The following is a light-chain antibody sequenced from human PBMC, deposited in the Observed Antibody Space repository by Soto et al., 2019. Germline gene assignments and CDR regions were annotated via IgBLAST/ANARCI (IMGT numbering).Light chain of an antibody. CDR1: SSNIGRNY. V-gene: IGLV1-47*01. CDR2: RNN. J-gene: IGLJ2*01. CDR3: AAWDDSLSAL. Sequence: QSVLTQPPSASGTPGQRVTISCSGSSSNIGRNYVYWYQQLPGTGPKLLIYRNNQRPSGVPDRFSGSKSGTSAPLAISGLRSEDEADYYCAAWDDSLSALFGGGTKLTVL.